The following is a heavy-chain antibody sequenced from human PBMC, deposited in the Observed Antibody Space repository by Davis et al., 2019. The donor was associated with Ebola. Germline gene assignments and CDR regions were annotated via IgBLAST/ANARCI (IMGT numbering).Heavy chain of an antibody. Sequence: GESLKISCAASGFTFSSYSMNWVRQAPGKGLEWVSSISSSSSYIYYADSVKGRFTISRDNAKNSLYLQMNSLRAEDTAVYYCARVPLIFGAVSTSARDYYYYGMDVWGQGTTVTVSS. CDR3: ARVPLIFGAVSTSARDYYYYGMDV. J-gene: IGHJ6*02. V-gene: IGHV3-21*01. CDR1: GFTFSSYS. CDR2: ISSSSSYI. D-gene: IGHD3-3*01.